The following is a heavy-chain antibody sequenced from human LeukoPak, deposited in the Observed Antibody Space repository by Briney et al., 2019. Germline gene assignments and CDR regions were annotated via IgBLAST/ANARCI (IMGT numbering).Heavy chain of an antibody. Sequence: GGSLRLSFAASGXTFSSYWMTWVRQAPGKGLECVANIKQDGSQKYYVDSVKGRFTISRDNAKNSLYLQMNSLRADDTAVYYCARDAKYTYGPPFDYWGQGTLVTVFS. CDR1: GXTFSSYW. J-gene: IGHJ4*02. CDR3: ARDAKYTYGPPFDY. CDR2: IKQDGSQK. V-gene: IGHV3-7*04. D-gene: IGHD5-18*01.